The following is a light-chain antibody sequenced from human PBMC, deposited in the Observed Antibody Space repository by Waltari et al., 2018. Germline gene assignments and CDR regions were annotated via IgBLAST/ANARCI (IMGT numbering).Light chain of an antibody. V-gene: IGLV2-8*01. CDR3: NSYAVSNTVI. CDR2: EVT. Sequence: QSALTQPPSASGAPGQSVTISCTGTSSDVGAYNYVSLYQHHPGKALKIIFYEVTQRPSGVPDRCSGSKHSNTASLTVSVLQADDEADDYCNSYAVSNTVIFGGGTTLTVL. CDR1: SSDVGAYNY. J-gene: IGLJ2*01.